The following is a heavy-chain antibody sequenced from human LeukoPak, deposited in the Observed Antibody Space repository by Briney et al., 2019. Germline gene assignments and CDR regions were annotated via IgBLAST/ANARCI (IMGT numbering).Heavy chain of an antibody. V-gene: IGHV3-7*03. CDR2: IKKDGSGI. CDR1: EFPLSDSW. J-gene: IGHJ6*04. D-gene: IGHD1/OR15-1a*01. Sequence: SGGSLRLSCAVFEFPLSDSWMYWVRQAPGKGLEGVANIKKDGSGISYVDSVQGRFIISRDNAKNSLYLQMNSLRVEDTAVYFCAGGNSMNVWGKGTAVTVSS. CDR3: AGGNSMNV.